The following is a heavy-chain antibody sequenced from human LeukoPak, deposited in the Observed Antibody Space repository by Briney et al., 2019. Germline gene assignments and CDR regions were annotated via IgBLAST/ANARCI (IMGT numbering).Heavy chain of an antibody. D-gene: IGHD6-19*01. CDR3: ARDTSSGWYLGSPDHFDY. Sequence: ASVKVSCKASGYTFTSYAMNWVRQAPGQGLEWMGWINTNTGNPTYAQGFTGRFVFSLDTSVSTAYLQISSLKAEDTAVYYCARDTSSGWYLGSPDHFDYWGQGTLVTVSS. J-gene: IGHJ4*02. CDR1: GYTFTSYA. CDR2: INTNTGNP. V-gene: IGHV7-4-1*02.